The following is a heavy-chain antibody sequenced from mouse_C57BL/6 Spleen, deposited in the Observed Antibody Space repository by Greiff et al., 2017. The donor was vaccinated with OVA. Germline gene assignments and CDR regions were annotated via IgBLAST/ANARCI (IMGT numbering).Heavy chain of an antibody. J-gene: IGHJ4*01. CDR1: GYTFTDYN. Sequence: EVKLVESGPELVKPGASVKMSCKASGYTFTDYNMHWVKQSHGKSLEWIGYINPNSGGTSYNQKFKGKATLTVNKSSSTAYMELRSLTSEDSAVYYCARSYYSNYDYAMDYWGQGTSVTVSS. D-gene: IGHD2-5*01. CDR2: INPNSGGT. V-gene: IGHV1-22*01. CDR3: ARSYYSNYDYAMDY.